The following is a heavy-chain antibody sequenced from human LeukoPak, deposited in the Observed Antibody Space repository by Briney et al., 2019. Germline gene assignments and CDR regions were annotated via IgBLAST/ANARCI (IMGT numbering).Heavy chain of an antibody. J-gene: IGHJ4*02. Sequence: PSETLSLTCTVSGGSISSGSYYWSWIRQPAGKGLEWIGRIYTSGSTYYNPSLKSRVTISADTSKNQFSLRLSSVTVADTAVYYCARQGPTETFDYWGQGALVTVSS. D-gene: IGHD1-1*01. CDR2: IYTSGST. V-gene: IGHV4-61*02. CDR1: GGSISSGSYY. CDR3: ARQGPTETFDY.